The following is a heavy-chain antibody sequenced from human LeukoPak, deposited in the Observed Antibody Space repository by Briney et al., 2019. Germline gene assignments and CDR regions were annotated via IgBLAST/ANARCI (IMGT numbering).Heavy chain of an antibody. Sequence: SETLSLTCAVSGGSISSYYWSWIRQPPGKGLEWIGYIYYSGSTNYNPSLKSRDTISVDTSKNQFSLKLSSVTAADTAVYYCARVPTFGARPYYFDYWGQGTLVTVSS. CDR2: IYYSGST. CDR3: ARVPTFGARPYYFDY. CDR1: GGSISSYY. D-gene: IGHD3-3*01. V-gene: IGHV4-59*01. J-gene: IGHJ4*02.